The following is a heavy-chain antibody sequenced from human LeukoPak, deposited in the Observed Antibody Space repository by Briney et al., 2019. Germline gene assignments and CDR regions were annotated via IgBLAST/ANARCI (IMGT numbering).Heavy chain of an antibody. CDR2: IFYLGST. D-gene: IGHD6-6*01. CDR3: ARKYPDHWFDP. J-gene: IGHJ5*02. CDR1: DGSISSGNFY. V-gene: IGHV4-30-4*01. Sequence: SETLSLTCTVSDGSISSGNFYWSWIRQPPGKGLEWIGYIFYLGSTYYNLSLKSRVTMSVDTSKNQFSLILRSVTAADTAVYYCARKYPDHWFDPWGQGTLVTVSS.